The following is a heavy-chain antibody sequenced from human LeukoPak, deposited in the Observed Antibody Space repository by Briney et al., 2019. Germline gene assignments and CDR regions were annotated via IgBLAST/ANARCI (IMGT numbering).Heavy chain of an antibody. CDR3: ARQYYDFWSGYPNWFDP. CDR1: GFTFSTYN. Sequence: GGSLRLSCAVSGFTFSTYNMNWVRQAPGKGLEWVSSISSSSSSVYYADSVKGRFTISRDNAKNTLYLQMNSLRAEDTAVYYCARQYYDFWSGYPNWFDPWGQGTLVTVSS. D-gene: IGHD3-3*01. V-gene: IGHV3-21*01. J-gene: IGHJ5*02. CDR2: ISSSSSSV.